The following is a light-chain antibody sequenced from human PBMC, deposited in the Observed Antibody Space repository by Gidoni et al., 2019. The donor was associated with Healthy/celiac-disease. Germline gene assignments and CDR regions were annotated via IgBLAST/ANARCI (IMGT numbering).Light chain of an antibody. CDR1: QDISNY. J-gene: IGKJ1*01. Sequence: DIQMTQSPSSLSASVGDRVTITCQASQDISNYLNWYQQKPGKAPKLLIYDASNLETGVPSRFSGSGSETDFTFTISSLQPEDIATYYCQQYDNLPLTWTFGQGTKVEIK. CDR3: QQYDNLPLTWT. V-gene: IGKV1-33*01. CDR2: DAS.